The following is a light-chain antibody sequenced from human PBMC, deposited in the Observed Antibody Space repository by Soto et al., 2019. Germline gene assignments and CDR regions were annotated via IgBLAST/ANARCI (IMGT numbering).Light chain of an antibody. J-gene: IGKJ5*01. Sequence: DVVVTQSPLSLPVTTGEPASISCRSSQSLLHSNGYNYLDWYLQKPGQSPQLLIYLGSNRASGVPDRFSGSGSGTDFTLKISRVEAEDVGVYYCMQALQTPITFGQGTRLEVK. V-gene: IGKV2-28*01. CDR2: LGS. CDR1: QSLLHSNGYNY. CDR3: MQALQTPIT.